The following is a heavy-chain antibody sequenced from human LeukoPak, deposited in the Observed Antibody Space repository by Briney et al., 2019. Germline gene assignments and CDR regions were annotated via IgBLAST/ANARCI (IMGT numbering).Heavy chain of an antibody. V-gene: IGHV4-30-2*01. Sequence: SETLSLTCAVSGGSISSGGYSWSWIRQPPGKGLEWIGYIYHSGSTYYNPSLKSRVTISVDRSKNQFSLKLSPVTAADTAVYYCSSYADDAFDIWGQGTMVTVSS. CDR1: GGSISSGGYS. CDR3: SSYADDAFDI. J-gene: IGHJ3*02. D-gene: IGHD2-2*01. CDR2: IYHSGST.